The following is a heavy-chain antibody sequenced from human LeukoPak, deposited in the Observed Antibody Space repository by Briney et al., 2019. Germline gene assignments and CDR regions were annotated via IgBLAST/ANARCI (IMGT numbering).Heavy chain of an antibody. CDR1: GGSISSDY. V-gene: IGHV4-59*01. Sequence: PSETLSLTCTVSGGSISSDYWSWIRQPPGKGLEWIGYIYYSGSTNYNPSLKSRVIISVDTSKNQFSLKLSSVTAADTAVYYCARGMGGNWNARYYYYMDLWGKGTTVTVSS. CDR2: IYYSGST. D-gene: IGHD1-1*01. CDR3: ARGMGGNWNARYYYYMDL. J-gene: IGHJ6*03.